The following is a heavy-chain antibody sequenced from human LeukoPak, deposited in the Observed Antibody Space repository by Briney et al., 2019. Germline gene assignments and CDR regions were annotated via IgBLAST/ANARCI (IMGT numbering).Heavy chain of an antibody. CDR1: GDSISSYY. CDR2: IYYSGST. J-gene: IGHJ5*02. V-gene: IGHV4-59*01. CDR3: AREVVGIAAAGGKRFDP. D-gene: IGHD6-13*01. Sequence: SETLSLTCTVSGDSISSYYWSWIRQPPGKGLEWIGYIYYSGSTNYNPSLKSRVTISVDTSKNQFSLKLSSVTAADTAVYYCAREVVGIAAAGGKRFDPWGQGTLVTVSS.